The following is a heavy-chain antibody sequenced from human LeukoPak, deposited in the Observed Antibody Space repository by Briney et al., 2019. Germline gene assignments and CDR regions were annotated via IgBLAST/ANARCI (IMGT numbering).Heavy chain of an antibody. V-gene: IGHV1-69*04. D-gene: IGHD6-19*01. CDR1: GGTFSSYA. CDR3: ARVVEVGTEWPRYSSGWYIPHFDY. J-gene: IGHJ4*02. Sequence: GASVKVSCKASGGTFSSYAISWVRQAPGQGLEWMGRIIPILGIANYAQKFQGRVTITADKSTSTAYMELSSLRSEDTAVYYCARVVEVGTEWPRYSSGWYIPHFDYWGQGTLVTVSS. CDR2: IIPILGIA.